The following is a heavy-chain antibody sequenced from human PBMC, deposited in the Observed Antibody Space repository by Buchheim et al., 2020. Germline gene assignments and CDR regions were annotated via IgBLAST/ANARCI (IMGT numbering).Heavy chain of an antibody. V-gene: IGHV3-23*01. CDR3: ARDSSGWHD. D-gene: IGHD6-19*01. Sequence: EVQLLESGGGLVQPGGSLRLSCAASGFTFSSYAMNWVRQAPGKGLEWVSTISGSGGSTYSADSIKGRFSISRDNSNKTPYLQMNSLRAEDTAVYYCARDSSGWHDWGQGTL. CDR2: ISGSGGST. CDR1: GFTFSSYA. J-gene: IGHJ4*02.